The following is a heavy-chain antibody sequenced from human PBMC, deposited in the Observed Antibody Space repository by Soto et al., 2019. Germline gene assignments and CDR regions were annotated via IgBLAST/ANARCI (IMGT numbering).Heavy chain of an antibody. CDR2: ISTRSSHT. Sequence: GGSLRLSCAVSGFTFSDHYMSWIRQAPGKGLEWVSYISTRSSHTNYADSVKGRFTISRDNAEKSLYLQMNSLRAADTAVYYCARGGATYPLDYWGQGTLVTVSS. V-gene: IGHV3-11*06. J-gene: IGHJ4*02. CDR3: ARGGATYPLDY. CDR1: GFTFSDHY.